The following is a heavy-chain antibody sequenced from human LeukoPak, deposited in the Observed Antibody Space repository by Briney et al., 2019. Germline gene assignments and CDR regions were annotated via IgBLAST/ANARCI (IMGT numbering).Heavy chain of an antibody. J-gene: IGHJ5*02. CDR2: ISYSGST. V-gene: IGHV4-59*01. Sequence: SETLSLTCTVPDGSINGYYWSWIRQPPGKGLEWIGYISYSGSTNYNPSLKSRVTISVDTSKNQFSMKLSSVTAADTAVYYCASFLNSGYDQWGQGTLVTVSS. D-gene: IGHD5-12*01. CDR1: DGSINGYY. CDR3: ASFLNSGYDQ.